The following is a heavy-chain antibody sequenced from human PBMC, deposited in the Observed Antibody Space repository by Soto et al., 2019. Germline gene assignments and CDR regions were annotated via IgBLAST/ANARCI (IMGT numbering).Heavy chain of an antibody. V-gene: IGHV4-59*08. CDR2: IYYSGST. Sequence: SETLSLTCTVSGGSISSYYWSWIRQPPGKGLEWIGYIYYSGSTNYNPSLKSRVTISVDTSKNQFSLKLSSVTAADTAVYYCARQGDTHRRIFSHGYYYYMDVWGKGTTVTVSS. J-gene: IGHJ6*03. CDR1: GGSISSYY. CDR3: ARQGDTHRRIFSHGYYYYMDV. D-gene: IGHD2-15*01.